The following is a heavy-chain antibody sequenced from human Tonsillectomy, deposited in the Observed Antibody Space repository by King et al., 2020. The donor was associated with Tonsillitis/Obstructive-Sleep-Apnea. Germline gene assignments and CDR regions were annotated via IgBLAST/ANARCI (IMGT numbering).Heavy chain of an antibody. V-gene: IGHV2-5*02. CDR1: GFSLSTSGVA. CDR3: AHRPAGTGDFQH. Sequence: TLKESGPTLVKPTQTLTLTCTFSGFSLSTSGVAVGXXRQPPGXXXEXXXXXXWXXEKXXXPSLXXRPTITKXXXKNQVVLTMXNMDSVDTGTYYCAHRPAGTGDFQHWGQGTLVTVSS. CDR2: XXWXXEK. J-gene: IGHJ1*01. D-gene: IGHD6-13*01.